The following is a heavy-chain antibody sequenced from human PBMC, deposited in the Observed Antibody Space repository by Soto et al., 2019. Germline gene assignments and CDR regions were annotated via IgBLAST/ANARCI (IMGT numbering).Heavy chain of an antibody. Sequence: SETLSLTSTVSDGSIRSGGYYWSWIRQHPGKGLEWIGYIYYSGSTNYNPSLKSRVTISVDTSKNQFSLKLSSVTAADTAVYYCARVSGIYYYGMDVWGQGTTVTVSS. D-gene: IGHD3-10*01. V-gene: IGHV4-31*03. J-gene: IGHJ6*02. CDR3: ARVSGIYYYGMDV. CDR2: IYYSGST. CDR1: DGSIRSGGYY.